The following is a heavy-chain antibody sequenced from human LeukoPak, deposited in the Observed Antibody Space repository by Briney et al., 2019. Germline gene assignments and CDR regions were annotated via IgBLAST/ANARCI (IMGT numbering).Heavy chain of an antibody. CDR1: GFSFSSFA. D-gene: IGHD6-6*01. Sequence: GGSLRLSCAASGFSFSSFAMTWVRQAPGKGLEWVSPIRSNGATAYNADSVKGRFTISRDNSKNSLFLQMNTLRAEDTAVYYCARDPYSSTWSYGMDVWGQGTTVTVSS. CDR3: ARDPYSSTWSYGMDV. J-gene: IGHJ6*02. V-gene: IGHV3-23*01. CDR2: IRSNGATA.